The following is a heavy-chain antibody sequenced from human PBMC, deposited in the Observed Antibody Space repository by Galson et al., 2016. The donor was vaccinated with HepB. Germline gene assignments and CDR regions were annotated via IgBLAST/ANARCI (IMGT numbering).Heavy chain of an antibody. J-gene: IGHJ4*02. V-gene: IGHV4-4*02. CDR1: GDSIGRSNW. CDR2: IYHVGAT. D-gene: IGHD2-2*01. Sequence: ETLSLTCVVSGDSIGRSNWWTWVRQPPGKGLEWIGEIYHVGATNYNPSLTSRVTISVDNSKNHLSLNLTSVTAADTAVYYCAREGPTPVPSAIDFWGQGILVTVSS. CDR3: AREGPTPVPSAIDF.